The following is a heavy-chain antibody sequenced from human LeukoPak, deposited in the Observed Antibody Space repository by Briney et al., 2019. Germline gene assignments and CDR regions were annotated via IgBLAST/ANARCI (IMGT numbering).Heavy chain of an antibody. V-gene: IGHV3-48*01. CDR3: ARDLREDYYYGMDV. Sequence: PGGSLRLSCAASGFTFSSYSMNWVRQAPGKGLEWVSYISSSSSTIYYADSVKGRFTISRDNAKNSLYLQMNSLRAEDTAVYYCARDLREDYYYGMDVWGQGTTVTVSS. D-gene: IGHD3-10*01. CDR2: ISSSSSTI. J-gene: IGHJ6*02. CDR1: GFTFSSYS.